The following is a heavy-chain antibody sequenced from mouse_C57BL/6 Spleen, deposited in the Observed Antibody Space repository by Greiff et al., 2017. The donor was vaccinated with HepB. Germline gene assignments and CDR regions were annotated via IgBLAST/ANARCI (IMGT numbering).Heavy chain of an antibody. V-gene: IGHV1-80*01. J-gene: IGHJ1*03. Sequence: QVQLKESGAELVKPGASVKISCKASGYAFSSYWMNWVKQRPGKGLEWIGQIYPGDGDTNYNGKFKGKATLTADKSSSTAYMQLSSLTSEDSAVYFCAREGLTGTWDWYFDVWGTGTTVTVSS. CDR2: IYPGDGDT. D-gene: IGHD4-1*01. CDR1: GYAFSSYW. CDR3: AREGLTGTWDWYFDV.